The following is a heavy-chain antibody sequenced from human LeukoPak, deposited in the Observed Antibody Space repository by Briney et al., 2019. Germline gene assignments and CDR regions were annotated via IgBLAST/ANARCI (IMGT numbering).Heavy chain of an antibody. CDR1: GFTFSHYA. CDR2: ISGGGDST. CDR3: AKEGDDYDFDY. J-gene: IGHJ4*02. D-gene: IGHD4-17*01. Sequence: GGSLRLSCAASGFTFSHYAMSWVRQAPGKGLEWVSAISGGGDSTYYTDPVKGRFTISRDNSKNTLSLQLSSLRAEDTAVYYCAKEGDDYDFDYWGQGALVTVFS. V-gene: IGHV3-23*01.